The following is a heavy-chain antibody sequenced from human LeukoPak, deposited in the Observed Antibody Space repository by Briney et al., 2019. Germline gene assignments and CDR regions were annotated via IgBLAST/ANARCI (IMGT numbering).Heavy chain of an antibody. V-gene: IGHV1-8*01. J-gene: IGHJ3*02. CDR2: MNPNSGNT. CDR3: ARGTGGIVVVTDAFDI. D-gene: IGHD3-22*01. Sequence: ASVKVSCKASGYTFTSYDINWVRQATGQGLEWMGWMNPNSGNTGYAQTFQGRVTITRNTSISTAYMELSSLRSEDTAVYYCARGTGGIVVVTDAFDIWGEGTMVTVSS. CDR1: GYTFTSYD.